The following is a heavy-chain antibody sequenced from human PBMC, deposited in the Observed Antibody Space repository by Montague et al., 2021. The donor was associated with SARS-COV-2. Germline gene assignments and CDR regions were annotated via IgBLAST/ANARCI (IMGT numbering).Heavy chain of an antibody. CDR3: ARGSYGMDV. D-gene: IGHD3-10*01. CDR2: IYSGGST. CDR1: GLTVSSNY. Sequence: SLRLSCAASGLTVSSNYMSWVRQAPGKGLEWVSVIYSGGSTYYADSVKGRFIISRDNSKNTLYLQMNSLRDEDTAVYYCARGSYGMDVWGQGTTVTVSS. J-gene: IGHJ6*02. V-gene: IGHV3-66*02.